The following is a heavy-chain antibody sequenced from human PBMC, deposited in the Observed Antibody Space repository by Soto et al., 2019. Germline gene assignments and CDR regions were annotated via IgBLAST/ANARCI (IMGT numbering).Heavy chain of an antibody. CDR2: ISSSSSTI. CDR1: GFTFSDYS. Sequence: PGGSLRLSCAASGFTFSDYSMNWVRQAPGKGLEWVSYISSSSSTIYYADSVKGRFTISRDNAKNPLYLQMNSLRDEDTAVYCCARDYYDSSGRDKWWFDPWGQGTLVTVSS. CDR3: ARDYYDSSGRDKWWFDP. J-gene: IGHJ5*02. V-gene: IGHV3-48*02. D-gene: IGHD3-22*01.